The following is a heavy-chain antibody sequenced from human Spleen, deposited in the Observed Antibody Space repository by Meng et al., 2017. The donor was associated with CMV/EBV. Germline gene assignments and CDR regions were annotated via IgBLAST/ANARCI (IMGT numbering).Heavy chain of an antibody. CDR1: GFTFSSYE. CDR3: ARVFTMIVVVAGPSDY. V-gene: IGHV3-48*03. J-gene: IGHJ4*02. Sequence: GESLKISCVASGFTFSSYEMNWIRQAPGKGLEWVAYISTSGSTKYYADSVKGRFTISRDNAKNSLSLQMNSLRAEDTAVYYCARVFTMIVVVAGPSDYWGQGTLVTVSS. D-gene: IGHD3-22*01. CDR2: ISTSGSTK.